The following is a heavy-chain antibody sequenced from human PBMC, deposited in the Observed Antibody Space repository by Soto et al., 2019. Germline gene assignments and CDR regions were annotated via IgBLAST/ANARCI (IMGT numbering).Heavy chain of an antibody. Sequence: SGGSLRLSCAASGFTFSSYAMHWVRQAPGKGLEWVAVISYDGSNKYYADSVKGRFTISRDNSKNTLYLQMNSLRAEDTAVYYCARDLRYNPYCISTSCYSRGMDVWGQGTTVTVSS. D-gene: IGHD2-2*01. V-gene: IGHV3-30-3*01. CDR1: GFTFSSYA. CDR3: ARDLRYNPYCISTSCYSRGMDV. CDR2: ISYDGSNK. J-gene: IGHJ6*02.